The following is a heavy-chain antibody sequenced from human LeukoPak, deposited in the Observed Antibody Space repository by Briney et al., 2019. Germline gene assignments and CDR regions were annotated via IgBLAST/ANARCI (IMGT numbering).Heavy chain of an antibody. Sequence: PSETLSLTCTVSGYSIRGAYYWGWIRQPPGKGLEWIGTIYQSGSTSYNPSLKSRVTILVDTSKNQFSLKLGSVTAADTAVYYCATTTGGPYNWFDPWGQGTLVTVSS. V-gene: IGHV4-38-2*02. CDR3: ATTTGGPYNWFDP. CDR1: GYSIRGAYY. CDR2: IYQSGST. J-gene: IGHJ5*02. D-gene: IGHD1-1*01.